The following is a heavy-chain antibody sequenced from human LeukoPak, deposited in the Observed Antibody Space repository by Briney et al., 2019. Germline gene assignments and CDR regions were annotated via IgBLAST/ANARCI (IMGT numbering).Heavy chain of an antibody. D-gene: IGHD1-1*01. J-gene: IGHJ4*02. CDR1: GGSFSGYY. CDR2: INHRGST. Sequence: PSETLSLTCAVYGGSFSGYYWSWIRQPPGKGLEWIGEINHRGSTNYNPSLKSRVTISVDTSKNQFSLKLSSVTAADTAVYYCARTGTTLFYDYWGQGTLVTVSS. V-gene: IGHV4-34*01. CDR3: ARTGTTLFYDY.